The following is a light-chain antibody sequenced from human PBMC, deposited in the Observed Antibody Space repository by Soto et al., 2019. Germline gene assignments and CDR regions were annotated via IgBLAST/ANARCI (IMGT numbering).Light chain of an antibody. V-gene: IGKV3-20*01. CDR1: QSVSSSY. J-gene: IGKJ1*01. CDR3: QQYGSAPRT. CDR2: GAS. Sequence: EIVLTQSPGTLSLSPGERATLSCRASQSVSSSYLAWYQQKPGQAPRLLIYGASSRATGIPDRFSGSGSGTVFTLTISRLEPEDVAVYYCQQYGSAPRTFGQGTKVDIK.